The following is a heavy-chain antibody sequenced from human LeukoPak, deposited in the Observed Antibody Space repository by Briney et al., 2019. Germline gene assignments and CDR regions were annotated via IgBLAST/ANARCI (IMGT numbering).Heavy chain of an antibody. D-gene: IGHD3-10*01. CDR2: IYSGGST. Sequence: PGGSLRLSCAASGFTVSSNYMSWVRQAPGKGLEWVSVIYSGGSTYYADSVKGRFTISRDNSKNTLYLQMNSLRAEDTAVYYCAKDRSGVLLWFGESPEGWFDPWGQGTLVTVSS. V-gene: IGHV3-53*01. CDR3: AKDRSGVLLWFGESPEGWFDP. CDR1: GFTVSSNY. J-gene: IGHJ5*02.